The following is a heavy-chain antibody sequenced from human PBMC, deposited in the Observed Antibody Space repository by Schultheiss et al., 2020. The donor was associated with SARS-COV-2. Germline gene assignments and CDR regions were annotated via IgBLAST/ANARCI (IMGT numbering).Heavy chain of an antibody. D-gene: IGHD5-18*01. Sequence: GGSLRLSCAASGFTVSSNYMSWVRQAPGKGLEWVSYISSSSSTIYYADSVKGRFTISRDNAKNSLYLQMNSLRAEDTAVYYCARGDSYSYGYSYYYYGMDVWGQGTTVTVSS. CDR2: ISSSSSTI. J-gene: IGHJ6*02. CDR3: ARGDSYSYGYSYYYYGMDV. CDR1: GFTVSSNY. V-gene: IGHV3-48*04.